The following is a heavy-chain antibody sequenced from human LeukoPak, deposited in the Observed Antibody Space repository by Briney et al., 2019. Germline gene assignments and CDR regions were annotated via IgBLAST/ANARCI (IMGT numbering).Heavy chain of an antibody. CDR1: GFTFSNYW. V-gene: IGHV3-74*01. D-gene: IGHD3-10*01. CDR2: ISNDGSIT. J-gene: IGHJ4*02. Sequence: PGGSLRLSCAASGFTFSNYWMHWVRLAPGKGLVWVSRISNDGSITHYADSVKGRFTISRDNAKNTLYLQMDSLRAEDTAVYYSARDLYGSGYWGQGTLVTVSS. CDR3: ARDLYGSGY.